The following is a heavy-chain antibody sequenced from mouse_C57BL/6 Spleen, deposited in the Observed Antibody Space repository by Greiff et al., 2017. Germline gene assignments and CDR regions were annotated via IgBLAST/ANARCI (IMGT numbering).Heavy chain of an antibody. D-gene: IGHD1-1*01. CDR3: ARNLLRGYAMDY. V-gene: IGHV2-9-1*01. Sequence: VMLVESGPGLVAPSPSLSITCTVSGFSLTSYAISWVRQPPGKGLEWLGVIWTGGGTNYNSALNYRLSISKDNSKSQVFLKMNSLQTDDTARYYCARNLLRGYAMDYWGQGTSVTVSS. CDR1: GFSLTSYA. J-gene: IGHJ4*01. CDR2: IWTGGGT.